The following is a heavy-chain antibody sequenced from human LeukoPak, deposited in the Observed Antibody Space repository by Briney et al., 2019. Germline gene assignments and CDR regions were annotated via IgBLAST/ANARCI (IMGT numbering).Heavy chain of an antibody. V-gene: IGHV3-30*02. CDR2: IRHDGSIK. Sequence: GGSLRLSCAASGFIFSTYGMYWVRQAPGKGLEWVAFIRHDGSIKNYADSVKGRSTISRDNSKNTLYLQMNSLRAEDTAVYYCAKGSLADIDYWGQGTLVTVSS. CDR3: AKGSLADIDY. J-gene: IGHJ4*02. D-gene: IGHD3-16*01. CDR1: GFIFSTYG.